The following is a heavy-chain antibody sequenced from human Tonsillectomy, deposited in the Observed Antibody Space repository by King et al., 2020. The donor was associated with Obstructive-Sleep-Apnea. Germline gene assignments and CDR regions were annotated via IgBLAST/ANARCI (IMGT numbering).Heavy chain of an antibody. J-gene: IGHJ4*02. D-gene: IGHD3-22*01. CDR2: TYYRSNWYN. Sequence: VQLQQSGPGLVKPSQTLSLTCAISGDSVSSNSAAWNWIRQSPSRGLEWLGRTYYRSNWYNDYAVSVKSRITINPDTSKNQFSLQLNSVTPEDTAVYYCASTRDYYDSSGYYLNYYFDYWGQGTLVTVSS. CDR1: GDSVSSNSAA. CDR3: ASTRDYYDSSGYYLNYYFDY. V-gene: IGHV6-1*01.